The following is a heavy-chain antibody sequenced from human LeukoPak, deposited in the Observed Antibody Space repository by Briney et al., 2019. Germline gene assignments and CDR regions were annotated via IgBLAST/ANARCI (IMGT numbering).Heavy chain of an antibody. J-gene: IGHJ4*02. V-gene: IGHV4-59*08. Sequence: SETLSLTCTVSGGSSSSYYWSWIRQPPGKGLEWIGYISYSGSANYNPSLKSRVTISADTSKNQFSLRLSSVTAADTAVYYCARGSYDSSGYYYVPPLYYFDYWGQGTLVTVSS. CDR3: ARGSYDSSGYYYVPPLYYFDY. D-gene: IGHD3-22*01. CDR2: ISYSGSA. CDR1: GGSSSSYY.